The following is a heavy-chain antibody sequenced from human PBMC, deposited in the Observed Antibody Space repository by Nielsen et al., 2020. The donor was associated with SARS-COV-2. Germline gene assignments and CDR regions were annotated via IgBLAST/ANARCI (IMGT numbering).Heavy chain of an antibody. D-gene: IGHD6-19*01. Sequence: LRLSCVISGDSVSSNSAAWNWIRQSPSRGLEWLGRTYYRSKWYNDYAVSVKSRITINPDTSKNQFSLQLNSVTPEDTAVYYCARVGIAVAGKAFDYWGQGTLVTVSS. V-gene: IGHV6-1*01. CDR1: GDSVSSNSAA. J-gene: IGHJ4*02. CDR2: TYYRSKWYN. CDR3: ARVGIAVAGKAFDY.